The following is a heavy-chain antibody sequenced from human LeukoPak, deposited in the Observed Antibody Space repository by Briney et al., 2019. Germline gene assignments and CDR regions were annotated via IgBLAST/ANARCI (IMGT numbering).Heavy chain of an antibody. D-gene: IGHD3-10*01. Sequence: GGSLRLSCAASGFTFSSYGMHWVRQAPGKGLEWVAFIRYDGSNKYYADSVKGRFTISRDNSKNTLYLQMNSLRAEDTAVYYCARSPLRPLMVRGVHYFDYWGQGTLVTVSS. CDR3: ARSPLRPLMVRGVHYFDY. V-gene: IGHV3-30*02. J-gene: IGHJ4*02. CDR2: IRYDGSNK. CDR1: GFTFSSYG.